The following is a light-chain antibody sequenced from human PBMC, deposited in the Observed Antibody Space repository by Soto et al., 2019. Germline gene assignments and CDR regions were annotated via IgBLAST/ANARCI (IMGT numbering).Light chain of an antibody. CDR3: QQYASLPTT. CDR2: DAS. Sequence: DMQMSESPSSLSASVEDRVTITCQASQDINNYLSWYKQNPGKAPKILIYDASNRATGIPERFSGRGSGTDFTFTISRLQPEDIAAYYCQQYASLPTTFGQGTRLEIK. CDR1: QDINNY. V-gene: IGKV1-33*01. J-gene: IGKJ5*01.